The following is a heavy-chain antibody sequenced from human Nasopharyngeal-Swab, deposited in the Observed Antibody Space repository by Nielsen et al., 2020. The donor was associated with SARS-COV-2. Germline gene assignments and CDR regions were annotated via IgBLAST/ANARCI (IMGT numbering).Heavy chain of an antibody. CDR3: ADPPFSEY. J-gene: IGHJ4*02. Sequence: GESLKISCVASGVIFSNYWMHWVRQAPGKGLVWVSAIDAGGGNTWYADSVKGRFTISRDNSKSTLYLQMNSLRADDTALYYCADPPFSEYWGQGTLVTVSS. V-gene: IGHV3-23*01. CDR2: IDAGGGNT. CDR1: GVIFSNYW.